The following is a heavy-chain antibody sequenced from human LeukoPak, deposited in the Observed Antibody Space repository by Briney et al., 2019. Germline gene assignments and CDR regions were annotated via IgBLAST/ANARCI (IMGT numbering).Heavy chain of an antibody. Sequence: PGGSLRLSCVASGFTFSRYWMSWVRQAPGKGLEWVAVIWYDGSNKYYADSVKGRFTISRDNSKNTLYLQMNSLRAEDTAVYYCARPTYSGSYYWFDYWGQGTLVTVSS. J-gene: IGHJ4*02. D-gene: IGHD1-26*01. V-gene: IGHV3-33*08. CDR2: IWYDGSNK. CDR3: ARPTYSGSYYWFDY. CDR1: GFTFSRYW.